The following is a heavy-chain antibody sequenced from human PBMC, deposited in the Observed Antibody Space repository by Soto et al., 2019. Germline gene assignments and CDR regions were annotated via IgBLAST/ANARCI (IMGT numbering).Heavy chain of an antibody. CDR1: GFTFTGYY. J-gene: IGHJ5*02. CDR3: VRGGAVAGLFDP. V-gene: IGHV1-2*02. Sequence: ASVKVSCKASGFTFTGYYIHWMRQAPGQGLEWMGWINPNSGGTKYAQKFQGRVNMTRDTSISTDYMDLSRLRSDDTAVYYCVRGGAVAGLFDPWGQGTLVTVSS. D-gene: IGHD6-19*01. CDR2: INPNSGGT.